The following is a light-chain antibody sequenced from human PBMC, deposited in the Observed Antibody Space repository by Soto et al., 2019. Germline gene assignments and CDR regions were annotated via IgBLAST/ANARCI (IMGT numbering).Light chain of an antibody. V-gene: IGLV2-14*01. J-gene: IGLJ1*01. CDR3: CSYTRSGTLS. CDR1: SSDIGDYNY. CDR2: DVS. Sequence: QSVLTQPASESGSPGQSITISCVGTSSDIGDYNYVSWYQQHPGKVPKVIIYDVSNRPSGVSYRFSATKSGNTASLTISGLQAEDEADYYCCSYTRSGTLSFGTGTKVTVL.